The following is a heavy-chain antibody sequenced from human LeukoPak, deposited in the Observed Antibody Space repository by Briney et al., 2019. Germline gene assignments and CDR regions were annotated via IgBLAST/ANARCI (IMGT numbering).Heavy chain of an antibody. V-gene: IGHV4-34*01. Sequence: SETLSLTCAVDGGSFHSFFWSWLRQPPGKGLEWIGHITHSGSTSYNPSLRRRVSLSVDPSKHQFSLKLSSVTAADTAVYYCARAYGAMDWFDPWGQGTLVAVSS. CDR2: ITHSGST. D-gene: IGHD4-17*01. CDR3: ARAYGAMDWFDP. J-gene: IGHJ5*02. CDR1: GGSFHSFF.